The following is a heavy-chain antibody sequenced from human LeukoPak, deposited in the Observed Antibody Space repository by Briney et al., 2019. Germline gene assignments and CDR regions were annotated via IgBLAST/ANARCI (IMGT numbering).Heavy chain of an antibody. V-gene: IGHV4-34*01. CDR2: INHSGST. D-gene: IGHD1-1*01. J-gene: IGHJ5*02. CDR1: GGSFSGYY. CDR3: AREAGHRNNWDPYNWFDP. Sequence: SETLSLTCAVYGGSFSGYYWSWIRQPPGKGLEWIGEINHSGSTNYNPSLKSRVTILVDTSKDQVYLKVTSVTAADTAVYYCAREAGHRNNWDPYNWFDPWGQGTLVTVSS.